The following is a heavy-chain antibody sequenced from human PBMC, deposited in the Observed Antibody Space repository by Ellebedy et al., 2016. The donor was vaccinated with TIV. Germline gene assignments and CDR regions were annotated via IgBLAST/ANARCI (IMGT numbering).Heavy chain of an antibody. Sequence: GESLKISCAASGFSFSSYWMTWVRQAPGKGLEWVANINQDGIEKYYVDSVRGRFTISRDSAKASLYLEMNSLRAEDTAIYYCATDGSYGDYLSPAHAFVLWGRGTLVTVSP. CDR1: GFSFSSYW. CDR3: ATDGSYGDYLSPAHAFVL. V-gene: IGHV3-7*03. CDR2: INQDGIEK. J-gene: IGHJ3*01. D-gene: IGHD4-17*01.